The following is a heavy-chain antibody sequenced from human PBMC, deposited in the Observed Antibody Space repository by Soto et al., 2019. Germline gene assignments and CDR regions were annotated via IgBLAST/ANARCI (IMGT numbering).Heavy chain of an antibody. Sequence: QVQLVQSGAEVKKPGASVKVSCTASGYTFTGYYMHWVRQAPGQGLEWMGWINPNSGGTNYAQKFQGRVTMTRDTSISTAYMELSMLRSDDTAVYYCARVSGWDPKERAFDYCGQGTLVTVSS. D-gene: IGHD1-26*01. J-gene: IGHJ4*02. V-gene: IGHV1-2*02. CDR2: INPNSGGT. CDR1: GYTFTGYY. CDR3: ARVSGWDPKERAFDY.